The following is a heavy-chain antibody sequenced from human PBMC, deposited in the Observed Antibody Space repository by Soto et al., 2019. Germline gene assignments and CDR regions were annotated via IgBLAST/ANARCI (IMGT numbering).Heavy chain of an antibody. CDR2: IIPIFGTA. D-gene: IGHD3-10*01. V-gene: IGHV1-69*13. J-gene: IGHJ6*02. CDR3: ARQTFSDGSGSFYYYYGMDV. CDR1: GGTFSSYA. Sequence: SVKVSCKASGGTFSSYAISWARHAPGQGLEWMGGIIPIFGTANYAQKFQGRVTITADESTSTAYMELSSLRSEDTAVYYCARQTFSDGSGSFYYYYGMDVWGQGTTVTVSS.